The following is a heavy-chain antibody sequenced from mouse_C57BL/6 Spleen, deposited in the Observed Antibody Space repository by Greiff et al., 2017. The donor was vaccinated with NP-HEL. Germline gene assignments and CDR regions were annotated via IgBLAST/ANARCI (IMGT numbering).Heavy chain of an antibody. V-gene: IGHV5-4*03. Sequence: EVKLVESGGGLVKPGGSLKLSCAASGFTFSSYAMSWVRQTPEKRLEWVATISDGGSYTYYPDNVKGRFTISRDNAKNNLYLQMSHLKSEDTAMYYCARGITTVGDWYFDVWGTGTTVTVSS. CDR2: ISDGGSYT. CDR1: GFTFSSYA. J-gene: IGHJ1*03. D-gene: IGHD1-1*01. CDR3: ARGITTVGDWYFDV.